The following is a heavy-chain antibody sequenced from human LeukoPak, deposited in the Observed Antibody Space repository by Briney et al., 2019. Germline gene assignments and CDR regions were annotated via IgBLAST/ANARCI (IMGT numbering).Heavy chain of an antibody. CDR2: ISGSGHIT. V-gene: IGHV3-23*01. J-gene: IGHJ3*02. Sequence: PGGSLRLSCAASAFTFSSYAMSWVRQAPGKGLKWVSTISGSGHITYYADSVKGRFTISRDNSKNTLYLQMNSLRAEDTAVYYCAKGKGTNSGAFDIWGQGTMVIVSS. CDR3: AKGKGTNSGAFDI. CDR1: AFTFSSYA. D-gene: IGHD1-14*01.